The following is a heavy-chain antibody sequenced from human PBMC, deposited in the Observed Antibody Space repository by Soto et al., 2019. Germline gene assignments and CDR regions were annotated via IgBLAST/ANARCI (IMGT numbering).Heavy chain of an antibody. Sequence: GGSLRLSCAASGFTFSSYGMHWVRQAPGKGLEWVAVISYDGSNKYYADSVKGRFTISRDNSKNTLYLQMNSLRAEDTAVYYCAKDSGYYDFWCASWGQGTLVTVSS. CDR2: ISYDGSNK. V-gene: IGHV3-30*18. D-gene: IGHD3-3*01. CDR1: GFTFSSYG. CDR3: AKDSGYYDFWCAS. J-gene: IGHJ4*02.